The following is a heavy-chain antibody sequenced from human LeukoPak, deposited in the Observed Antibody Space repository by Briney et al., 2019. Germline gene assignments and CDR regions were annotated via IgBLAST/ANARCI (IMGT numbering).Heavy chain of an antibody. J-gene: IGHJ6*02. Sequence: PSETLSLTCTVSGGSMSSFYWSWIRQPPGKGLEWIGYIYYSGSTNYNPSLKSRVTISLDTSKSQFSLKLSSVTAADTAVYYCARGSGPDAYYYYGMDVWGQGTTVTVSS. CDR2: IYYSGST. CDR3: ARGSGPDAYYYYGMDV. V-gene: IGHV4-59*12. D-gene: IGHD2-2*01. CDR1: GGSMSSFY.